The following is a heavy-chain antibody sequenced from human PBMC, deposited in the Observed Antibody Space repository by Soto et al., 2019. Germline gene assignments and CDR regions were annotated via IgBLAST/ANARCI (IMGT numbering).Heavy chain of an antibody. CDR2: IDPSDSYT. V-gene: IGHV5-10-1*01. J-gene: IGHJ4*02. Sequence: PGESLKISCEGSGYSFTSYWISWVRQMPWKGLEWMGRIDPSDSYTNYSPSFQGHVTISADKSISTAYLQWSSLKASDTAIYYCARLQAAAGDNDLTFDYWGQGTLVTVSS. CDR3: ARLQAAAGDNDLTFDY. CDR1: GYSFTSYW. D-gene: IGHD6-13*01.